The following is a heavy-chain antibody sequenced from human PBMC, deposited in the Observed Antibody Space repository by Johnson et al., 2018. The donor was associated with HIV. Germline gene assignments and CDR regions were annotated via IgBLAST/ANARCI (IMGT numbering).Heavy chain of an antibody. V-gene: IGHV3-7*02. CDR3: ASSWGNASDI. J-gene: IGHJ3*02. CDR1: EFSFSNYW. D-gene: IGHD7-27*01. Sequence: VQLVESGGGLVQPGGSLRLSCAASEFSFSNYWMTWVRQAPGKGLEWVANINQDGSEKFSVDSVKGRFIISRDNAKNSLYLQMNNLRAEDTAVYYCASSWGNASDIWGQGTGVTGSS. CDR2: INQDGSEK.